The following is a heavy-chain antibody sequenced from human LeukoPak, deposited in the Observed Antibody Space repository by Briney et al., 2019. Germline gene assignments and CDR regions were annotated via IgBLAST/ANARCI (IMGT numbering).Heavy chain of an antibody. V-gene: IGHV1-69*05. CDR3: ARAIDCSSTSCFSRVVNT. D-gene: IGHD2-2*01. CDR1: GGTFSSYA. J-gene: IGHJ5*02. Sequence: SVKVSCKASGGTFSSYAISWVRQAPGQGREWMGRIIPIFGTANYAQKFQGRVTITTDESTSTAYMELSSLRSEDTAVYYCARAIDCSSTSCFSRVVNTWGQGTLVTVSS. CDR2: IIPIFGTA.